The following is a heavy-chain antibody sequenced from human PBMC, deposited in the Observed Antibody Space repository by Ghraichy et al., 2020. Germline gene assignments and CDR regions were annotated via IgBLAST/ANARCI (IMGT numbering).Heavy chain of an antibody. V-gene: IGHV4-34*01. CDR2: INHSGST. D-gene: IGHD2-15*01. CDR3: ARVLGYAGDFDY. Sequence: SETLSLTCAVYGGSFSGYYWSWIRQPPGKGLEWIGEINHSGSTDYNPSLKSRVTISVDTSKNQFSLNLNSVTAADTAVYYCARVLGYAGDFDYWGQGILVTVSS. J-gene: IGHJ4*02. CDR1: GGSFSGYY.